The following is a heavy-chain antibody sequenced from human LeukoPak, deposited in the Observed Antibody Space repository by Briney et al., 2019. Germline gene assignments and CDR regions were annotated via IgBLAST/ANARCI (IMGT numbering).Heavy chain of an antibody. CDR2: ISGSGGST. CDR1: GFTFSSYA. V-gene: IGHV3-23*01. Sequence: GGSLRLSCAASGFTFSSYAMSWVRQAPGKGLEWVSAISGSGGSTYYADSVKGRFTISRDSSKNTLYLQMNSLRAEDTAVYYCPKDHSWPLYFDYWGQGTLVTVSS. J-gene: IGHJ4*02. CDR3: PKDHSWPLYFDY.